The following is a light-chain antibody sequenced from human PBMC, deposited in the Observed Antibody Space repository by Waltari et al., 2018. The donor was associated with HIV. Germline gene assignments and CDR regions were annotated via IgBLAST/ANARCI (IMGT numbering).Light chain of an antibody. V-gene: IGLV2-23*02. CDR2: EVS. CDR3: CAYAGSTTYVI. CDR1: SSDVGGYNL. Sequence: QSALTQPASVSGSPGQSITISCTGTSSDVGGYNLVSWYQQHPGKAPKLMIYEVSQRPSGVSNRFSGSKSGNTASLTISGLQAEDEADYYCCAYAGSTTYVIFGGGTKLTV. J-gene: IGLJ2*01.